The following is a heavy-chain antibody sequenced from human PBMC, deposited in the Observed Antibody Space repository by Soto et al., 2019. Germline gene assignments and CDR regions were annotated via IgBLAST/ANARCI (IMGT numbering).Heavy chain of an antibody. Sequence: SETLSLTCAVYGGSFSGYYWTWIRQPPGTGLEWIGEINHSGSTNYNPSLKSRVTISVDTSKNQFSLKLSSVTAADTAVYYCARGRHILTGYYRDLNYGMDVWGQGTTVTFSS. V-gene: IGHV4-34*01. D-gene: IGHD3-9*01. CDR1: GGSFSGYY. J-gene: IGHJ6*02. CDR2: INHSGST. CDR3: ARGRHILTGYYRDLNYGMDV.